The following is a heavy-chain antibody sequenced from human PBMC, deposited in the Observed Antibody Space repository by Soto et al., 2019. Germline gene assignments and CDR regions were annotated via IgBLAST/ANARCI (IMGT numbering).Heavy chain of an antibody. V-gene: IGHV1-18*01. CDR3: ASGSPPVDY. Sequence: QVQLVQSGAEVKKPGASVKVSWKASGYTFSNYGMSWVRQAPGQGLEWMGWISAYNGNTKDAQKLQGRVTMTTDTSPCTPYMELRSLTSDDTDVYYCASGSPPVDYWGQGTLVTVSS. CDR1: GYTFSNYG. CDR2: ISAYNGNT. J-gene: IGHJ4*02. D-gene: IGHD3-10*01.